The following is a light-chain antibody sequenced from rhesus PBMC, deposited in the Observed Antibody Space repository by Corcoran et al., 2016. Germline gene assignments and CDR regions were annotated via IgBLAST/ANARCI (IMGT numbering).Light chain of an antibody. V-gene: IGKV1S12*01. CDR1: QNIYSN. J-gene: IGKJ4*01. Sequence: DIQMTQSPSALSASVGDRVTISCRASQNIYSNLAWYQQKPGKAPKLLLDAAPRLQTGIPSRLSGGGSGTAFTLTISSLHPEASAASYCQHYYGNPLSFGGGTKVEIK. CDR3: QHYYGNPLS. CDR2: AAP.